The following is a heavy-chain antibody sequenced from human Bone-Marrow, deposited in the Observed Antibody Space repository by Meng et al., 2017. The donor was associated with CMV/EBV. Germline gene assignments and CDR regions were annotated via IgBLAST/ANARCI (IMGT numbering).Heavy chain of an antibody. D-gene: IGHD2-21*02. CDR1: GITFSSYW. J-gene: IGHJ4*02. V-gene: IGHV3-74*01. CDR2: INGDGTST. CDR3: TPQLGGVGTY. Sequence: GESLKISCAASGITFSSYWMHWVRQAPGKGLVWVSGINGDGTSTTYADSVKGRFTISRDNAKNTMYVQMNSLRGEDTAVYYCTPQLGGVGTYWGQGNVVNVSS.